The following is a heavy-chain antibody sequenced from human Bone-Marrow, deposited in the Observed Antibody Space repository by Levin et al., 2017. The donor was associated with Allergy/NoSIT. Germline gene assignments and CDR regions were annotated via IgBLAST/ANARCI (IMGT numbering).Heavy chain of an antibody. J-gene: IGHJ4*02. CDR1: GGSISSSSYY. D-gene: IGHD6-19*01. CDR3: ARARDPGSGWYRTFFDY. V-gene: IGHV4-39*07. CDR2: IYYSGST. Sequence: SETLSLTCTVSGGSISSSSYYWGWIRQPPGKGLEWIGSIYYSGSTYYNPSLKSRVTISVDTSKNQFSLKLSSVTAADTAVYYCARARDPGSGWYRTFFDYWGQGTLVTVSS.